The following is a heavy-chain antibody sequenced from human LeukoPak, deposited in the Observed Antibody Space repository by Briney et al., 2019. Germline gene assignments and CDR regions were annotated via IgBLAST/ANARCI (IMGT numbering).Heavy chain of an antibody. CDR1: GYTFTSYY. CDR3: ASLADTAMAHGAFDI. D-gene: IGHD5-18*01. V-gene: IGHV1-2*06. Sequence: ASVKVSCKASGYTFTSYYMHWVRQAPGQGLEWMGRINPNSGGTNYAQKFQGRVTMTRDTSISTAYMELSRLRSDDTAVYYCASLADTAMAHGAFDIWGQGKMVTVSS. CDR2: INPNSGGT. J-gene: IGHJ3*02.